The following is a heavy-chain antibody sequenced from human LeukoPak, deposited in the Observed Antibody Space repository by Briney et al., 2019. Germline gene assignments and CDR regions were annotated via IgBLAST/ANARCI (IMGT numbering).Heavy chain of an antibody. J-gene: IGHJ4*02. CDR2: IYYSGST. D-gene: IGHD3-9*01. CDR3: ARDAFTQGRYYDILTGYHLQYY. CDR1: GGSISSYY. V-gene: IGHV4-59*01. Sequence: KPSETLSLTCTVSGGSISSYYWSWIRQPPGKGLEWIGYIYYSGSTNYNPSLKSRVTISVDTSKNQFSLKLSSVTAADTAVYYCARDAFTQGRYYDILTGYHLQYYWGQGTLVTVSS.